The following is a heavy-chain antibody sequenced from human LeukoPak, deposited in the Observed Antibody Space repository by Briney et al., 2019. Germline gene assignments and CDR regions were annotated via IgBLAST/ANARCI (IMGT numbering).Heavy chain of an antibody. CDR3: ARAFNDMLTGYYLDY. CDR2: IYTSGST. D-gene: IGHD3-9*01. V-gene: IGHV4-4*07. J-gene: IGHJ4*02. Sequence: PSETLSLACTVSGGSISSYYWSWIRQPAGKGLEWIGRIYTSGSTNYNPSLKSRVTMSVDTSKNQFSLKLSSVTAADTAVYYCARAFNDMLTGYYLDYWGQGTLVTVSS. CDR1: GGSISSYY.